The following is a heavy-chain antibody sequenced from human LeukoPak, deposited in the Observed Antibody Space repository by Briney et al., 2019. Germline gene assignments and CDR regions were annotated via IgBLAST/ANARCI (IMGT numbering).Heavy chain of an antibody. V-gene: IGHV4-59*08. CDR1: GGSISSYY. CDR3: ARHPQAAMAYFDY. CDR2: IYYRGST. J-gene: IGHJ4*02. Sequence: KPSETLSLTCRVSGGSISSYYWGWIRQPPGKGLEWIGYIYYRGSTNYNPSLKSRVTISVDTSKNRFSLKLSSVTAADTAVYYCARHPQAAMAYFDYWGQGTLVTVSS.